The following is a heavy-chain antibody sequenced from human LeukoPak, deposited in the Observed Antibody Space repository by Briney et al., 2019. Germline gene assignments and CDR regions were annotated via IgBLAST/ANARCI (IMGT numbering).Heavy chain of an antibody. D-gene: IGHD3-22*01. CDR3: ARSKNYYDSSGYYVDY. V-gene: IGHV3-30-3*01. J-gene: IGHJ4*02. CDR1: GFTLSSYA. Sequence: PGGSLRLSCAASGFTLSSYAMHWVRQAPGKGLEWVAVISYDGSNKYYADSVKGRFTISRDNSKNTLYLQMNSLRAEDTAVYYCARSKNYYDSSGYYVDYWGQGTLVTVSS. CDR2: ISYDGSNK.